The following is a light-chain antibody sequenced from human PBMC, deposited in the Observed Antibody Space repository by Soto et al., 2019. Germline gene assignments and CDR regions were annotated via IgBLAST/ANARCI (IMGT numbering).Light chain of an antibody. J-gene: IGKJ2*01. Sequence: IVMTQSPAILSVSPGERATLSCRASQSVSNNLAWYQQKPGQTPRLLIYDTSTRATGIPARFSGSGSGTEFTLTISSLQSEDFAVYYCQQYDDWPANTFGQGTKLEIK. V-gene: IGKV3-15*01. CDR2: DTS. CDR3: QQYDDWPANT. CDR1: QSVSNN.